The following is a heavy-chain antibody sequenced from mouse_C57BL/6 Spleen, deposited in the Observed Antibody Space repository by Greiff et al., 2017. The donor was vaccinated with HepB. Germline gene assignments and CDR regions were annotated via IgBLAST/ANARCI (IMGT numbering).Heavy chain of an antibody. CDR1: GYTFTSYW. V-gene: IGHV1-55*01. CDR2: IYPGSGST. Sequence: QVQLQQSGAELVKPGASVKMSCKASGYTFTSYWITWVKQRPGQGLEWIGDIYPGSGSTNYNEKFKSKATLTVDPSSSTAYMQLSSLTSEDSAVYYCARLYYSSSYDYAMDYWGQGTSVTVSS. D-gene: IGHD1-1*01. CDR3: ARLYYSSSYDYAMDY. J-gene: IGHJ4*01.